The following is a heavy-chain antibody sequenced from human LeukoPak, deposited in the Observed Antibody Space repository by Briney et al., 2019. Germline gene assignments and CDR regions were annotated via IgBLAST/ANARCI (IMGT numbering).Heavy chain of an antibody. CDR3: ARQSLGYYYDSSGPGDAFDI. D-gene: IGHD3-22*01. V-gene: IGHV4-34*01. J-gene: IGHJ3*02. CDR1: GGSFSGYY. Sequence: PSETPSLTCAVYGGSFSGYYWSWIRQPPGKGLEWIGSIYYSGSTYYNPSLKSRVTISVDTSKNQFSLKLSSVTAADTAVYYCARQSLGYYYDSSGPGDAFDIWGQGTMVTVSS. CDR2: IYYSGST.